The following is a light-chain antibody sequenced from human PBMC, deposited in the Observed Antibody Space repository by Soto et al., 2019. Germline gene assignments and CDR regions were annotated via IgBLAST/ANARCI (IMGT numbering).Light chain of an antibody. J-gene: IGLJ2*01. CDR2: EVS. Sequence: QSALTQPASVSGSPGQSITISCTGTSSDVGRYNYVSWYQQHPGKAPKLMIYEVSNRPSGVSNRFSASKSGNTASLTISGLQADDEADYYCTSYTSSTTLVFGGGTKLTVL. CDR3: TSYTSSTTLV. V-gene: IGLV2-14*01. CDR1: SSDVGRYNY.